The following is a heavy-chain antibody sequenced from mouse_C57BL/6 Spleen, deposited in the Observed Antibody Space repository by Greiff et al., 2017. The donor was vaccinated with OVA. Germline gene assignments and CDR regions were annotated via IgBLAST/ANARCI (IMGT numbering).Heavy chain of an antibody. Sequence: QVQLQQPGAELVKPGASVKLSCKASGYTFTSYWMQWVKQRPGQGLEWIGEIDPSDSYTNYNQKFKGKATLTVDTSSSTAYMQLSSLTSEDSAVYYCARSDMMTTTRHWYFDVWGTGTTVTVSA. V-gene: IGHV1-50*01. CDR1: GYTFTSYW. D-gene: IGHD2-4*01. J-gene: IGHJ1*03. CDR3: ARSDMMTTTRHWYFDV. CDR2: IDPSDSYT.